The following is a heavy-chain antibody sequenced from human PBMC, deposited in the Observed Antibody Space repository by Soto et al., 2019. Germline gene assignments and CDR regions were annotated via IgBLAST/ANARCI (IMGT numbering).Heavy chain of an antibody. D-gene: IGHD3-10*01. J-gene: IGHJ4*02. CDR2: INHSGST. CDR1: GGSFSGYY. V-gene: IGHV4-34*01. CDR3: ARVLSPSGSYSRVDY. Sequence: QVQLQQWGAGLLKPSETLSLTCAVYGGSFSGYYWGWIRQPPGKGLEWIGEINHSGSTNYNPSLKSRVTISVDTSKNQFSLKLSSVTAADTAVYYCARVLSPSGSYSRVDYWGQGTLVTVSS.